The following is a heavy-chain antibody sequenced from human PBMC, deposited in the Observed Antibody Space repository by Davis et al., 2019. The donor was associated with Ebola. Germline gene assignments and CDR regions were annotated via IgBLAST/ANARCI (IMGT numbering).Heavy chain of an antibody. D-gene: IGHD2-15*01. V-gene: IGHV3-48*03. CDR3: ARGYCSGGSCYPDAFDF. CDR2: ITSSGSTI. CDR1: GFTFSSYD. Sequence: GESLKISCAASGFTFSSYDMNWVRQAPGKGLEWVSYITSSGSTIYYADSVKGRFTISRDNAKNSLYLQMSSLRAEDTAVYYCARGYCSGGSCYPDAFDFWGQGTMVTVSS. J-gene: IGHJ3*01.